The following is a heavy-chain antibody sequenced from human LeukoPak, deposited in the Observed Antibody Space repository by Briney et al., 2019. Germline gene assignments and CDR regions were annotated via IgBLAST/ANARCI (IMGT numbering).Heavy chain of an antibody. V-gene: IGHV1-18*01. J-gene: IGHJ4*02. CDR2: VSTYNGNT. CDR3: ARQSTGSYYSPIDY. D-gene: IGHD1-26*01. Sequence: GASVKVSCKASGYTFTSYGISWVRQAPGQGLEWMGWVSTYNGNTKYAQNLQGRVTTTTDTSTSTAYKELRSLRSDDTAMYYCARQSTGSYYSPIDYWGQGTLVTVSS. CDR1: GYTFTSYG.